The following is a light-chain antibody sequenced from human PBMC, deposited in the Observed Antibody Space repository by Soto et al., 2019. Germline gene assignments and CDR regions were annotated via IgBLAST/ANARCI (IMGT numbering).Light chain of an antibody. CDR2: GAS. V-gene: IGKV3-11*01. Sequence: EVVLTQSPAILSLSPGVRATLSCRTNQTVSTYLACYQHKAGQAPRLLIYGASKRATGIPARFSGSGSGTDFTLTISSLEPEDFAFYYCQQRDSCPLTFGGGTKVDIK. J-gene: IGKJ4*01. CDR1: QTVSTY. CDR3: QQRDSCPLT.